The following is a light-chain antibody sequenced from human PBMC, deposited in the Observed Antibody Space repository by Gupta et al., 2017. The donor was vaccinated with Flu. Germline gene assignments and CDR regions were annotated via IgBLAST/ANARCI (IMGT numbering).Light chain of an antibody. Sequence: EIAMTQSPATLAVSPGERATLSCRASQSVSNGLAWYQQKPGQSPRLLIYGAFTSASGIPARFSGSGSAREFTLTIITLQSEDFGVYYCRQENSWPITFGRGTRVEIK. J-gene: IGKJ4*01. CDR2: GAF. CDR1: QSVSNG. CDR3: RQENSWPIT. V-gene: IGKV3-15*01.